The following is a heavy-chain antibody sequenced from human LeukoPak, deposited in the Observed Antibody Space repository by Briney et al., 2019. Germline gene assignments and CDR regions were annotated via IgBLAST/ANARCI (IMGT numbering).Heavy chain of an antibody. CDR2: IYPGDSDT. Sequence: GESLKISCKGSGYTFTNYWIGWVRQMPGKGLEFMGIIYPGDSDTRYSPSFQGQVTISVDKSINTAYLQWSSLKASDSAMYYCARSPNWGSTGHFDYWGQGSLVTVSS. CDR1: GYTFTNYW. J-gene: IGHJ4*02. D-gene: IGHD7-27*01. V-gene: IGHV5-51*01. CDR3: ARSPNWGSTGHFDY.